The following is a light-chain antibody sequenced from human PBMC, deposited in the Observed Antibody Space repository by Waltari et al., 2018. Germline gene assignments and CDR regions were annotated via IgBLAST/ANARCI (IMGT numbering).Light chain of an antibody. Sequence: DIVLTQSPATVSLSPGERATLSCRTSPSVSSFVAWYHQKPGQPPRLLIADASNKAAGISDRITASGSGLDFTLTISSLEPEDVGVYYCQQRDNWPWTFGQGTKVEIK. J-gene: IGKJ1*01. CDR3: QQRDNWPWT. V-gene: IGKV3-11*01. CDR1: PSVSSF. CDR2: DAS.